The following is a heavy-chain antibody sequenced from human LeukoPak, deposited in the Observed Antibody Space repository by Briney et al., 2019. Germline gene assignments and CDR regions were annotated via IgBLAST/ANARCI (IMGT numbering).Heavy chain of an antibody. CDR3: ARGRVGSGSSNLGNFDY. D-gene: IGHD3-10*01. Sequence: SSETLSLTCAVYGGSFSGYYWSWIRHPPGKRLECIGEINHSGSTNYNPPLKSRVTISVDTPKNQFSLKLSSVTDADTAVYYCARGRVGSGSSNLGNFDYWGQGTLVTVSS. V-gene: IGHV4-34*01. CDR1: GGSFSGYY. CDR2: INHSGST. J-gene: IGHJ4*02.